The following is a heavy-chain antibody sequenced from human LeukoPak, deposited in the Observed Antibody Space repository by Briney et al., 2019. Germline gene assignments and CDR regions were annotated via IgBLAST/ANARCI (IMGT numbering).Heavy chain of an antibody. V-gene: IGHV1-2*02. J-gene: IGHJ4*02. CDR3: ARDPPYSSSEDY. D-gene: IGHD6-6*01. Sequence: ASVKVSCKASGYTFTGYYMHWVRQAPGQGLEWMGWINPNSGDTNYAQKFQGRVTMTRDTSISTAYMELSRLSSDDTAVYYCARDPPYSSSEDYWGQGTLVTVSS. CDR1: GYTFTGYY. CDR2: INPNSGDT.